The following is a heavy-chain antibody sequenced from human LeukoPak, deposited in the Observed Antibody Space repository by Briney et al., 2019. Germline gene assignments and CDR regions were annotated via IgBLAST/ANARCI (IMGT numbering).Heavy chain of an antibody. Sequence: GASVKVSCKASGYTFTGYYMHWVRQAPGQGLEWMGWINPNSGGTNYAQKFQGWVTMTRDTSISTAYMELSRLRSDDTAVYYCAREAWRELGIFKRDAFDIWGQGTMVTVSS. D-gene: IGHD7-27*01. J-gene: IGHJ3*02. CDR1: GYTFTGYY. V-gene: IGHV1-2*04. CDR2: INPNSGGT. CDR3: AREAWRELGIFKRDAFDI.